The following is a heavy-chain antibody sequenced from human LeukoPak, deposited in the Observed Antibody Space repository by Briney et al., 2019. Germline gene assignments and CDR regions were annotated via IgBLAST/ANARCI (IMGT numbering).Heavy chain of an antibody. D-gene: IGHD3-22*01. CDR2: ISGSGYST. V-gene: IGHV3-23*01. Sequence: QPGGSLRRSCAASGFSFSIYAMSWVRQAPGKGLEWVSGISGSGYSTNYADSVKGRITISRDNSKDTLYLQMNSLRAEDTAVYYCAKRNYYDSSGYFDYWGQGTLVTVSS. J-gene: IGHJ4*02. CDR1: GFSFSIYA. CDR3: AKRNYYDSSGYFDY.